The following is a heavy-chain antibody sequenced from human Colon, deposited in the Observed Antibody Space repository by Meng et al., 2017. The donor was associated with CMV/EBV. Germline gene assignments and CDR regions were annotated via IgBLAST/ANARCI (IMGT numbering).Heavy chain of an antibody. Sequence: SETLSLTCTVSGSSIKSNYYWGWVRQAPGKGLEWIGSIYYSGNIYHNPSLKSRVTMSEDTSNHQISLKLRAVTAADTAVYYCARVVGGYDYIDHWGQGTLVTVSS. D-gene: IGHD5-12*01. CDR2: IYYSGNI. CDR3: ARVVGGYDYIDH. V-gene: IGHV4-38-2*02. J-gene: IGHJ4*02. CDR1: GSSIKSNYY.